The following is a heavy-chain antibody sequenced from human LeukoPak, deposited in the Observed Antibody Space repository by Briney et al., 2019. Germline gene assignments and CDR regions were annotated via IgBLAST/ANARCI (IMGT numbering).Heavy chain of an antibody. D-gene: IGHD1-26*01. CDR3: ARDNSVGDNAWWFDP. Sequence: ASVKVSCKASGYTLTSYYMHWVRQAPGQGLEWMGLINPTGGSTGYAQKFQGRVTMTRDMSTSTDYMELSSLRSEDTAIYYCARDNSVGDNAWWFDPWGQGTLVTVSS. J-gene: IGHJ5*02. CDR1: GYTLTSYY. V-gene: IGHV1-46*01. CDR2: INPTGGST.